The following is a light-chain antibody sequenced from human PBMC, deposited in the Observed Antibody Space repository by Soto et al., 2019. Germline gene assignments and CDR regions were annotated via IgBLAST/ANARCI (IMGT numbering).Light chain of an antibody. J-gene: IGKJ1*01. CDR2: AAS. CDR1: QSISTY. Sequence: DIQMTQSPSSLSASVGDRLTIACRASQSISTYLNWYQHKPGKAPTLLISAASNLQSGVPSRFSGGGSGTEFTLTISSMYPEDFATYYCQQSYSLPWTFGQGTNVEIK. V-gene: IGKV1-39*01. CDR3: QQSYSLPWT.